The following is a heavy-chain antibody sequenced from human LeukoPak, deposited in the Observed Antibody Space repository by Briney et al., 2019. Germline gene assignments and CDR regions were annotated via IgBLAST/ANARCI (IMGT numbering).Heavy chain of an antibody. D-gene: IGHD3-9*01. Sequence: SETLSLTCAVSGGSLITANFFWGWIRQPPGKGLEWIGSVYYSGKTYYNPSLKNRVSISVDTSKNQFSLRLTSVTAADTAVYYCAREASGGYDILNGYFNSGFDIWGQGTTVTASS. CDR1: GGSLITANFF. CDR3: AREASGGYDILNGYFNSGFDI. V-gene: IGHV4-39*07. CDR2: VYYSGKT. J-gene: IGHJ3*02.